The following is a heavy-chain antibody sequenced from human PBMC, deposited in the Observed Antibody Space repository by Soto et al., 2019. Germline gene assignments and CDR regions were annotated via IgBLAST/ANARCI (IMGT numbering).Heavy chain of an antibody. V-gene: IGHV4-31*03. J-gene: IGHJ5*02. CDR1: GGSIRSGGYY. Sequence: SETLSLTCTVSGGSIRSGGYYWSWIRQHPGKGLEWIGYIYYSGSTYYNPSLKSRVTISVDTSKNQFSLELSSVTSAGTAVYYCARVGGINCFDHWGQGTLVTVSS. D-gene: IGHD3-16*01. CDR2: IYYSGST. CDR3: ARVGGINCFDH.